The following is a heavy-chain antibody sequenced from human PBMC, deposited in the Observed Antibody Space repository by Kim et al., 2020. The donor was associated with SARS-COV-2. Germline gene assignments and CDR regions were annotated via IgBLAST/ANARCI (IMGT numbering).Heavy chain of an antibody. V-gene: IGHV3-11*06. CDR3: ARPHPLHPSLFDY. Sequence: GGSLRLSCAASGFTFSDYYMSWIRQAPGRGLEWVSYISSSTTYTNYADSARGRFTISRDNAKTPLYLQMSSLRAEATAVYYCARPHPLHPSLFDYLG. CDR2: ISSSTTYT. CDR1: GFTFSDYY. J-gene: IGHJ4*01.